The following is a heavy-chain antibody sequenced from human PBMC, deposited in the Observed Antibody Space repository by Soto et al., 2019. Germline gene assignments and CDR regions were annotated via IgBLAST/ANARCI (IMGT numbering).Heavy chain of an antibody. CDR2: ISYDGSNK. J-gene: IGHJ4*02. CDR1: GFTFSSYA. V-gene: IGHV3-30-3*01. D-gene: IGHD6-13*01. Sequence: QVQLVESGGGVVQPGRSLRLSCAASGFTFSSYAMHWVRQAPGKGLEWVAVISYDGSNKYYADSVKGRFTISRDNSKNTLYLQMNSLRAEDTAVDYCAREKYSSSPPDYWGQGTLVTVSS. CDR3: AREKYSSSPPDY.